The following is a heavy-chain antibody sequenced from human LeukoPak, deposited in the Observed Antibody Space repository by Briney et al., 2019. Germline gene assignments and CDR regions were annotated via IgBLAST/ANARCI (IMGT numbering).Heavy chain of an antibody. Sequence: AGGSLRLSCAASGFTFSSYAMHWVRQAPGKGLEWVAVISYDGSNKYYADSVKGRFTISRDNSRNTLHLQMSSLRAEDTALYYCVKDRCDGTTCPEVWGQGTLVTVSS. CDR2: ISYDGSNK. CDR3: VKDRCDGTTCPEV. V-gene: IGHV3-30-3*01. J-gene: IGHJ4*02. D-gene: IGHD2-2*01. CDR1: GFTFSSYA.